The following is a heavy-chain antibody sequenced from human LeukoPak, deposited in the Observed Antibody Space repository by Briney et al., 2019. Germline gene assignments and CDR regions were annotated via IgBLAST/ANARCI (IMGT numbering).Heavy chain of an antibody. J-gene: IGHJ4*02. Sequence: ASVKVSCKAAGYTFTSYVMHWVRQAPGQRLEWMGWINAGNGNTKYAQKFQGRVTMTRDTSTSTVYMELSSLRSEDTAVYYCARGVRAYCGGDCYWRSTNFDYWGQGTLVTVSS. CDR2: INAGNGNT. CDR3: ARGVRAYCGGDCYWRSTNFDY. D-gene: IGHD2-21*01. CDR1: GYTFTSYV. V-gene: IGHV1-3*01.